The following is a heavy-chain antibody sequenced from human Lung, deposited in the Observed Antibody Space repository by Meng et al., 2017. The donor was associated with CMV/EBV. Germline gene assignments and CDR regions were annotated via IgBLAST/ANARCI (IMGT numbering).Heavy chain of an antibody. J-gene: IGHJ6*02. CDR3: ASDGSLNGPNYYYYNGVDV. CDR2: INSYGGGT. Sequence: ASVKVSCKASVHSFIDYDIHWVRRAPGQGLEWMGRINSYGGGTNYAQQFRGRVTMTRDTSTDTAYMELSRLTSDDTAVYYCASDGSLNGPNYYYYNGVDVWGLGTTVXVSS. D-gene: IGHD2-2*03. V-gene: IGHV1-2*06. CDR1: VHSFIDYD.